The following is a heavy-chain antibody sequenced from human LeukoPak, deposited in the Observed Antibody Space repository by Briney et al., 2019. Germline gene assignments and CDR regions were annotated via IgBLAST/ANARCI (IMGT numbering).Heavy chain of an antibody. V-gene: IGHV4-39*07. CDR1: GGSVSSSGYF. Sequence: KPSETLSLTCTVSGGSVSSSGYFWGWVRQPPGKGLEWIGSVDYRGNTYYNSSLKSRVTISVDTSKNQFSLKLSSVTAADTAVYYCARTPYGSGSPFWGQGTMVTISS. CDR2: VDYRGNT. J-gene: IGHJ3*01. D-gene: IGHD3-10*01. CDR3: ARTPYGSGSPF.